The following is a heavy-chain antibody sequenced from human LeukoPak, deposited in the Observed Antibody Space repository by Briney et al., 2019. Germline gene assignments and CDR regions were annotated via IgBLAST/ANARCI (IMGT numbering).Heavy chain of an antibody. J-gene: IGHJ4*02. CDR3: ARAGYCSSTSCSTPLID. CDR2: INHSGST. V-gene: IGHV4-34*01. D-gene: IGHD2-2*01. Sequence: SETLSLTCTVSGGSISSYYWSWIRQPPGKGLEWIGEINHSGSTNYNPSLKSRVTISVDTSKNQFSLKLSSVTAADTAVYYCARAGYCSSTSCSTPLIDWGQGTLVTVSS. CDR1: GGSISSYY.